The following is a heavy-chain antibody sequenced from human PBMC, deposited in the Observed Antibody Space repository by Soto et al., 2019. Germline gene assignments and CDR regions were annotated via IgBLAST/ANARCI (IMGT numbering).Heavy chain of an antibody. J-gene: IGHJ1*01. CDR1: GYLFTAYS. CDR2: VNPSGGST. CDR3: AREENCSGGTCYSEYFHR. V-gene: IGHV1-46*01. D-gene: IGHD2-15*01. Sequence: GASVKVSCKASGYLFTAYSMHWVRLAPGQGLEWMGVVNPSGGSTKHAQNFQGRVTMTRDTSTTTSYMELSSLRSDDTAIYYCAREENCSGGTCYSEYFHRWGQGTLVTVSS.